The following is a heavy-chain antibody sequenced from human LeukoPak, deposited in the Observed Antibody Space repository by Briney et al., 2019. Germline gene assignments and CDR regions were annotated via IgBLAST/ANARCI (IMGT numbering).Heavy chain of an antibody. CDR2: IYYSGST. Sequence: PSETLSLTCTVSGGSISSSNYYWGWIRQPPGKGLEWIGNIYYSGSTYYNPSFKSRLTISVDTSKNQFSLKLSSVTAADTAVYYCAGLRTGDFNYWAQGALVTVSS. J-gene: IGHJ4*02. CDR3: AGLRTGDFNY. D-gene: IGHD3-10*01. V-gene: IGHV4-39*01. CDR1: GGSISSSNYY.